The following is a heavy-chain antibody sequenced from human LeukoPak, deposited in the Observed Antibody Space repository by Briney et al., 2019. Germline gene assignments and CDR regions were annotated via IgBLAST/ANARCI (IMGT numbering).Heavy chain of an antibody. CDR2: INHSGST. J-gene: IGHJ5*02. D-gene: IGHD3-9*01. V-gene: IGHV4-39*01. CDR3: ARHSSGRYFDWLGQAGRRWFDP. CDR1: GGSITSGSYY. Sequence: SETLSLTCTVSGGSITSGSYYWSWIRQPPGKGLEWIGEINHSGSTNYNPSLKSRVTISVDTSKNQFSLKLSSVTAADTAVYYCARHSSGRYFDWLGQAGRRWFDPWGQGTLVTVSS.